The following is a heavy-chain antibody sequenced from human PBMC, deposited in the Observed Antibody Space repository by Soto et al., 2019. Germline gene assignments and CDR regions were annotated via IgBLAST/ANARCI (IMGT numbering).Heavy chain of an antibody. CDR1: GGSVSSGSYY. J-gene: IGHJ4*02. D-gene: IGHD2-15*01. CDR3: ASVPLLVQGTHFDY. CDR2: IYYSGHT. Sequence: PSETLSLTCTVSGGSVSSGSYYWSWIRQPPGKGLEWIGNIYYSGHTNYIPSLKSRVTISIDTSKSQFSLKLTSVTAADTAVYSCASVPLLVQGTHFDYWGQGTLVTVSS. V-gene: IGHV4-61*01.